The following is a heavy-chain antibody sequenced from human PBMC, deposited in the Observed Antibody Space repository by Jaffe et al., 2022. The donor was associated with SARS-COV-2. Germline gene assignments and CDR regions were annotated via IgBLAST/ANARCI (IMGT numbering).Heavy chain of an antibody. D-gene: IGHD3-3*01. Sequence: EVQLLESGGDLVQPGGPLRLSCAASGFAFGNYAMSWVRQAPGKGLEWVSSITGSGDNTYYAESVKGRFTISRDNSKRTLSLQMNSLRAEDTALYYCAKDTYYDFWSGRLFDSWGQGTLVTVSS. V-gene: IGHV3-23*01. J-gene: IGHJ4*02. CDR1: GFAFGNYA. CDR3: AKDTYYDFWSGRLFDS. CDR2: ITGSGDNT.